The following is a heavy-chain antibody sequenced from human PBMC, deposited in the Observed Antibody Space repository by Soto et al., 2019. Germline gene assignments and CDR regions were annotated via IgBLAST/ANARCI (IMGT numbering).Heavy chain of an antibody. J-gene: IGHJ6*02. Sequence: PGESLKISCKGSGFSFTSYWIGWVRQMPGKGLEWMGIIYPGDSETKYSPSFEGQVTISADKSTNTAYLQWSSLKASDTAVYYCAREGVAPYYYYGMDVWGQGTPVTVSS. V-gene: IGHV5-51*01. CDR1: GFSFTSYW. CDR2: IYPGDSET. CDR3: AREGVAPYYYYGMDV. D-gene: IGHD5-12*01.